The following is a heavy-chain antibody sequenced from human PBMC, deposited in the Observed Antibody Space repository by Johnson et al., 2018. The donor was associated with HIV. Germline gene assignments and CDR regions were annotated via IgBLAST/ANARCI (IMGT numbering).Heavy chain of an antibody. D-gene: IGHD3/OR15-3a*01. J-gene: IGHJ3*02. CDR3: TTAELGWTGLGAFDI. CDR2: IKSKSDGGTT. V-gene: IGHV3-15*01. Sequence: ASGFTFCNAWMSWVRQAPGKGLEWVGRIKSKSDGGTTDYTAPVKGRFTISRDDSKNTLYLQMNSLKTEDTAVYYCTTAELGWTGLGAFDIWGQGTMVTVSS. CDR1: GFTFCNAW.